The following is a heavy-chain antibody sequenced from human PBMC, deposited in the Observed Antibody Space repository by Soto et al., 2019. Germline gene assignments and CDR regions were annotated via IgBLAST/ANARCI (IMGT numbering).Heavy chain of an antibody. V-gene: IGHV3-23*01. D-gene: IGHD3-16*02. CDR2: ISGRGGNT. CDR1: GFTFSSYA. CDR3: ENEGGSYRGGSFDY. Sequence: EVQLLESGGGLVQPGGSLRLSCAASGFTFSSYAMSWVRQAPGKGLEWVSAISGRGGNTYYADSVKGRFTISRDNSKNTLYLQMNSLRAEDTAIYYCENEGGSYRGGSFDYWGQGTLVTVSS. J-gene: IGHJ4*02.